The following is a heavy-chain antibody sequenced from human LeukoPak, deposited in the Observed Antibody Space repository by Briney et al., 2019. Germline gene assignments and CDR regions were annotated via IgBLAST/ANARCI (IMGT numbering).Heavy chain of an antibody. J-gene: IGHJ4*02. CDR3: ARGEGYSSSPDYFDY. Sequence: PSETLSLTCTVSGGSISSYYWSWIRQPPGKGLEWIGYIYYSGSTNYNPSLKSRVTISVDTSKNQFSLKLSSVTAADTAVYYCARGEGYSSSPDYFDYWGQGTLATVSS. D-gene: IGHD6-13*01. CDR1: GGSISSYY. V-gene: IGHV4-59*01. CDR2: IYYSGST.